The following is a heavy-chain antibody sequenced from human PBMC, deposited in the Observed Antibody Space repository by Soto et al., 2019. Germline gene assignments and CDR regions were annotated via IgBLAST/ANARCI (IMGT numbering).Heavy chain of an antibody. CDR1: GGSISRSDW. D-gene: IGHD6-6*01. CDR2: IHHSGNT. CDR3: ARDPPGRIGEQLVSSSWYFDV. Sequence: QVQLQESGPGLVKPSATLSLTCAVSGGSISRSDWWSWVRQPLGKGLEWIGEIHHSGNTNYNPSLKSRVIISVDNSKNHLSLKLRSVTAADTAVYYCARDPPGRIGEQLVSSSWYFDVWGRGTLVTVSS. J-gene: IGHJ2*01. V-gene: IGHV4-4*02.